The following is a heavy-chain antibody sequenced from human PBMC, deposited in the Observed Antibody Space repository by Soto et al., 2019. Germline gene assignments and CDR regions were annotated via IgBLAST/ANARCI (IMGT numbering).Heavy chain of an antibody. CDR1: GGSISSSSYY. D-gene: IGHD6-19*01. Sequence: SETLSLTCTVSGGSISSSSYYWGWIRQPPGKGLEWIGSIYYSGSTYYNPSLKSRVTISVDTSKNQFSLKLSSVTAADTAVYYCARLDSSGSTIDYWGQGTLVTVSS. CDR2: IYYSGST. V-gene: IGHV4-39*01. CDR3: ARLDSSGSTIDY. J-gene: IGHJ4*02.